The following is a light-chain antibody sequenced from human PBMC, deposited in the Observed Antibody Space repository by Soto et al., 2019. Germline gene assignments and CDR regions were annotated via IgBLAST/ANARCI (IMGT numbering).Light chain of an antibody. CDR1: QSVSSS. Sequence: EIVLTQSPATLSLSPGQRATLSCRASQSVSSSLAWYQQKPGQAPRLLISDASDRATGIPGRFSGSGSGTDFTLTISSLEPEDFAVYYCQQHSNWPPITFGQGTRLEIK. V-gene: IGKV3-11*01. J-gene: IGKJ5*01. CDR3: QQHSNWPPIT. CDR2: DAS.